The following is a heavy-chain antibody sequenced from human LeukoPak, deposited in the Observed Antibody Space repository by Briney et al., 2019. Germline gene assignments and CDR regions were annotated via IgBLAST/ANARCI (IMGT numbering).Heavy chain of an antibody. CDR3: ARALVGALDY. Sequence: PGGSLRLSCAASGFTFSSYEMNWVRQAPGKGLEWVSSISSSSSYIYYADSVKGRFTISRDNAKNSLYLQMNSLRAEDTAVYYCARALVGALDYWGQGTLVTVSS. CDR1: GFTFSSYE. V-gene: IGHV3-21*01. D-gene: IGHD1-26*01. CDR2: ISSSSSYI. J-gene: IGHJ4*02.